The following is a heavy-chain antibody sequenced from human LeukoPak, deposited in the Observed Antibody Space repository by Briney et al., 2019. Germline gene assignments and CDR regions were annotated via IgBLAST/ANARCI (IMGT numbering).Heavy chain of an antibody. J-gene: IGHJ6*02. CDR3: AKEAGIAVAGTLGYYYYGMDV. D-gene: IGHD6-19*01. V-gene: IGHV1-69*13. Sequence: ASVKVSCKASGGTFSSYAISWVRQAPGQGLEWMGGIIPIFGTANYAQKFQGRVTITADESTSTAYMELSSLRSEDTAVYYCAKEAGIAVAGTLGYYYYGMDVWGQGTTVTVSS. CDR1: GGTFSSYA. CDR2: IIPIFGTA.